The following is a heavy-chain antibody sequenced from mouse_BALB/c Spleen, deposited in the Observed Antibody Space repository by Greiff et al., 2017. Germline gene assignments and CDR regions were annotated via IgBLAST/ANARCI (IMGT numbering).Heavy chain of an antibody. V-gene: IGHV1-7*01. CDR3: ASGYYGSSYGFAY. CDR1: GYTFTSYW. Sequence: VQLQQSGAELAKPGASVKMSCKASGYTFTSYWMHWVKQRPGQGLEWIGYINPSTGYTEYNQKFKDKATLTADKSSSTAYMQLSSLTSEDSAVYYGASGYYGSSYGFAYWGQGTLVTVSA. J-gene: IGHJ3*01. CDR2: INPSTGYT. D-gene: IGHD1-1*01.